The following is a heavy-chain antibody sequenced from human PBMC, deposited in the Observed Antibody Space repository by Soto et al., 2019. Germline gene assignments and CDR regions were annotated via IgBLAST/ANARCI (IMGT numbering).Heavy chain of an antibody. CDR1: GGSISSSNW. J-gene: IGHJ2*01. V-gene: IGHV4-4*02. Sequence: QVQLQESGPGLVKPSGTLSLTCAVSGGSISSSNWWSWVRQPPGKGLEWIGEIYHSGSTNYNPSRKSRATIPVDKPKNQFSLKLSSVTAADTAVYYCATGGSSGYYYVDWYFDLWGRGTLVTVSS. D-gene: IGHD3-22*01. CDR3: ATGGSSGYYYVDWYFDL. CDR2: IYHSGST.